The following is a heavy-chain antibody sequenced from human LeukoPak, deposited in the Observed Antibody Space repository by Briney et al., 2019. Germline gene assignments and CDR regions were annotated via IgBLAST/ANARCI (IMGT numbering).Heavy chain of an antibody. D-gene: IGHD5-12*01. Sequence: GGSLRLSCAASGLTVSNYYMNWVRQAPGKGLEWVSVIYSDGSTYYADSVKGRFTISRDNSKNTLYLQMNSLRGEDTAVYYCARGSSGYDRDAFDLWGQGTMDTVSS. CDR2: IYSDGST. V-gene: IGHV3-53*01. J-gene: IGHJ3*01. CDR1: GLTVSNYY. CDR3: ARGSSGYDRDAFDL.